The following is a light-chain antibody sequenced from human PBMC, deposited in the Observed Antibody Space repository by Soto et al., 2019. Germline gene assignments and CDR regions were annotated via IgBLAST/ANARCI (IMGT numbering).Light chain of an antibody. CDR3: SSYTTSRTYV. CDR2: AVN. CDR1: SSDVGAYDY. V-gene: IGLV2-14*01. J-gene: IGLJ1*01. Sequence: QSALTQPASVPGSPGQSITISCTGTSSDVGAYDYVSWYQQHPGAAPKLMIYAVNYRPSGVSHRFSGSKSANTASLTISGLQAEDEADYYCSSYTTSRTYVFGPGTKLTVL.